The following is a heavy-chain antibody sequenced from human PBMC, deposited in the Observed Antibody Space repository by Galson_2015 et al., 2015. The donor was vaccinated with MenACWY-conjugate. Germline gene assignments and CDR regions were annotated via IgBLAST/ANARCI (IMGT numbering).Heavy chain of an antibody. V-gene: IGHV3-53*01. J-gene: IGHJ4*02. Sequence: SLRLSCAPSAFSVGSNYMSWVRQAPGKGLEWVSIIYSGGDTYYADSVKGRFTISRDNSKNTLYLQMNYLRAEDTAVYYCARVGGSSLAPFDYSSQGTLVTVSS. CDR1: AFSVGSNY. D-gene: IGHD6-6*01. CDR2: IYSGGDT. CDR3: ARVGGSSLAPFDY.